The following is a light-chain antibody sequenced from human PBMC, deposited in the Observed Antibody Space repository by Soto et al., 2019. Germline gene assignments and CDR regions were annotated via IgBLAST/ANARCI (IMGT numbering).Light chain of an antibody. J-gene: IGKJ5*01. CDR2: GAS. V-gene: IGKV3-15*01. CDR1: QRVSSN. CDR3: QQYDNWPIT. Sequence: EIVMTQSPATLSVSPGERATLSCRASQRVSSNLAWYQQKPGQAPRLLIYGASTRATGVPARFSGSGSGTEFTLTISDLQSEDFAVYYCQQYDNWPITFGQGTRLEIK.